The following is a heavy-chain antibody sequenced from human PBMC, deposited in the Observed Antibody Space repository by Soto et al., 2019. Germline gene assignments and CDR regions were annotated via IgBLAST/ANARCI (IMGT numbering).Heavy chain of an antibody. CDR3: ARDPIRLGYCSGGSCGYFDY. CDR2: IWYDGSNK. Sequence: RICGAAGGFRVSSSGMYWVRKTQGKGLEWVAVIWYDGSNKYYADSVKGRFTISRDNSKNTLYLQMNSLRAEDTAVYYCARDPIRLGYCSGGSCGYFDYWGQGTLVTVPS. J-gene: IGHJ4*02. V-gene: IGHV3-33*01. CDR1: GFRVSSSG. D-gene: IGHD2-15*01.